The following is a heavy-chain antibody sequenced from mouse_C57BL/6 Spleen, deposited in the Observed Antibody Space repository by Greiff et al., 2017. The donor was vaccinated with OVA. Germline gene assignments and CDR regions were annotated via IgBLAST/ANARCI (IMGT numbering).Heavy chain of an antibody. D-gene: IGHD1-1*01. Sequence: QVQLQQSGAELARPGASVKMSCKASGYTFTSYTMHWVKQRPGQGLEWIGYINPSSGYTKYNQKFKDKATLTADKSSSTAYMQLSSLTSEDSAVYYCARVDYYGSSYRAMDYWGQGTSVTVSS. CDR3: ARVDYYGSSYRAMDY. CDR2: INPSSGYT. CDR1: GYTFTSYT. J-gene: IGHJ4*01. V-gene: IGHV1-4*01.